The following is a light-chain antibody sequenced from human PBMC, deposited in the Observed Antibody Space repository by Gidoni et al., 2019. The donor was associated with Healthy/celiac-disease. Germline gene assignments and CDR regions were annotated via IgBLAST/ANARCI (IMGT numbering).Light chain of an antibody. CDR1: QSVSSN. J-gene: IGKJ2*01. Sequence: EIVMTQSPATLPVSPGERATLSCRASQSVSSNLAWYQQQPGQAPRLLLYGASTRATGIPARFSGSGSGTEFTLTISSLQSEDFAVYYCQQYNNWPLYTFGQGTKLEIK. CDR3: QQYNNWPLYT. CDR2: GAS. V-gene: IGKV3-15*01.